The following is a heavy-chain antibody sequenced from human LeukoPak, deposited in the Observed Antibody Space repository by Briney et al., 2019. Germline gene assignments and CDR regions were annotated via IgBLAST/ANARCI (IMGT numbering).Heavy chain of an antibody. CDR3: AKAVADSSGHYWVYFDY. J-gene: IGHJ4*02. Sequence: GGSLRLSCAASGFTFSSYSMHWVRQAPGKGLEWVSFISSSSSHIYYADSVKGRFTISRDNAKNSLYLQMDSLRAEDTAVYYCAKAVADSSGHYWVYFDYWGQGILVTVSS. CDR2: ISSSSSHI. V-gene: IGHV3-21*01. CDR1: GFTFSSYS. D-gene: IGHD6-19*01.